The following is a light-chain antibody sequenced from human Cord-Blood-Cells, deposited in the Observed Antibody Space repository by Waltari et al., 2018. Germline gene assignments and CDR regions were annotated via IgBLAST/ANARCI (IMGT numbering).Light chain of an antibody. Sequence: DIQMTQSPSTLSASVGDRVTITCRASQRISSWLAWYQQKPGKAPKLLIYKASSLESGVPSRFSGSGSGTEFTLTISSLQPDDFATYYSQQYNSYWTFGQGTKVEIK. CDR2: KAS. CDR1: QRISSW. CDR3: QQYNSYWT. J-gene: IGKJ1*01. V-gene: IGKV1-5*03.